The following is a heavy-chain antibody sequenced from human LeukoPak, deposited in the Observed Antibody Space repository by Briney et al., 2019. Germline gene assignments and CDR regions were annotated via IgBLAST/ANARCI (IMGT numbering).Heavy chain of an antibody. J-gene: IGHJ4*02. Sequence: XASXRXXCXXSGYTFTSYGISWVRQAPGQGLEXXGXXXXYNGNTNYAQKLQGRVTITTDTSTSTAYMELRSLRSDDTAVYYCARGTYYYDSSGYYPIDYWGQGTLVTVSS. CDR2: XXXYNGNT. D-gene: IGHD3-22*01. V-gene: IGHV1-18*01. CDR1: GYTFTSYG. CDR3: ARGTYYYDSSGYYPIDY.